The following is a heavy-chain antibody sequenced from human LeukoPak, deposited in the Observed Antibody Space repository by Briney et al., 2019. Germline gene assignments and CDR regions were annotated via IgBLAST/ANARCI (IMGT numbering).Heavy chain of an antibody. J-gene: IGHJ4*02. V-gene: IGHV4-39*01. CDR3: ARWRSATFDD. CDR1: RGSISSSSYY. CDR2: IYYSGST. Sequence: SETLSLTRTVSRGSISSSSYYWGWLRQPPRKGLAWIGCIYYSGSTYYNPSLKSRVTISVHTSKYQFSLKLSSVTAADAAVYYCARWRSATFDDWGKGILVTVSS. D-gene: IGHD3-3*01.